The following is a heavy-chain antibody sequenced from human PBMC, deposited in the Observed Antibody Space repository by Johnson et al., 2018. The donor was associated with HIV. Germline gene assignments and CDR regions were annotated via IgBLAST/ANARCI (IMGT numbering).Heavy chain of an antibody. J-gene: IGHJ3*02. CDR3: ARQLGSDAFDI. D-gene: IGHD7-27*01. CDR1: GFTFDDYA. V-gene: IGHV3-9*01. Sequence: VRLVESGGGLVQPGRSLRLSCAPSGFTFDDYAMHWVRQAPGKGLEWVSGITWNSGSIGYADSVKGRFTISRDNAKNSLYLQMNSLRTEDTAVYYCARQLGSDAFDIWGQGTMVTVSS. CDR2: ITWNSGSI.